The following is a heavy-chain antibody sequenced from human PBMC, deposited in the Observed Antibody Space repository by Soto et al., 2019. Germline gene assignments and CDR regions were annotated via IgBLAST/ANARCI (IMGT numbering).Heavy chain of an antibody. CDR3: ARGTGPSAGSDY. CDR2: INAGNGNT. CDR1: GYTFTSYA. D-gene: IGHD6-13*01. Sequence: ASVKVSCKASGYTFTSYAMHWVRQAPGQRLEWMGWINAGNGNTKYSQKFQGRVTITRDTSASTAYMELSSLRSEDTAVYYCARGTGPSAGSDYWGQGTLVTVPQ. V-gene: IGHV1-3*01. J-gene: IGHJ4*02.